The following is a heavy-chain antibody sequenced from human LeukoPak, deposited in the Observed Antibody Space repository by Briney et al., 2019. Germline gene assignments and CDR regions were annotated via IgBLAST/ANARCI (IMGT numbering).Heavy chain of an antibody. CDR1: GGSISSYY. J-gene: IGHJ4*02. CDR2: IYYSGST. Sequence: SETLSLTCTVSGGSISSYYWSWLRQPPGKGLEWIGYIYYSGSTNYNPSLKSRVTISVDTSKNQFSLKLSSVTAADTAVYYCARDVWGSYRSYFDYWGREPWSPSPQ. CDR3: ARDVWGSYRSYFDY. V-gene: IGHV4-59*01. D-gene: IGHD3-16*02.